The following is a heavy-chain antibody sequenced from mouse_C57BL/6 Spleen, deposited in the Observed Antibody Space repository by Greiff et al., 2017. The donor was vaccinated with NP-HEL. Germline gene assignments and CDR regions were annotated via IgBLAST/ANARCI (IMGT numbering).Heavy chain of an antibody. CDR3: ASTTVVATNY. CDR1: GYAFSSSW. J-gene: IGHJ2*01. D-gene: IGHD1-1*01. V-gene: IGHV1-82*01. CDR2: IYPGDGDT. Sequence: QVQLQQSGPELVKPGASVKISCKASGYAFSSSWMNWVKQRPGKGLEWIGRIYPGDGDTNYNGKFKGKATLTADKSSSTAYMQLSSLTSEDSAVYCCASTTVVATNYWGQGTTLTVSA.